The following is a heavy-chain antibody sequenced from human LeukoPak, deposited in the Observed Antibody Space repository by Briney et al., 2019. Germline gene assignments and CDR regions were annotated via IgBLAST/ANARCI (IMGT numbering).Heavy chain of an antibody. CDR3: AREPATLDSSGYQDAFDI. V-gene: IGHV4-59*01. CDR1: GFTFSSYW. Sequence: GSLRLSCAASGFTFSSYWMSWIRQPPGKGLEWIGYIYYSGSTNYNPSLKSRVTISVDTSKNQFSLKLSSVTAADTAVYYCAREPATLDSSGYQDAFDIWGQGTMVTVSS. J-gene: IGHJ3*02. CDR2: IYYSGST. D-gene: IGHD3-22*01.